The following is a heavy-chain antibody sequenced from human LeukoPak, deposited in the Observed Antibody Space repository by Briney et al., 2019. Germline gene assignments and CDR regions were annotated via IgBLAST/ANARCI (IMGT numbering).Heavy chain of an antibody. V-gene: IGHV1-18*04. Sequence: ASVKVSCKASGYTFTSYGISWVRQAPGQGLEGMGWISAYNGNTNYAQKLQGRVTMTTDTSTSTAYMELRSLRSDDTAVYYCARVGPRYCSGGSCSRFDPWGQGTLVTVSS. J-gene: IGHJ5*02. CDR1: GYTFTSYG. D-gene: IGHD2-15*01. CDR3: ARVGPRYCSGGSCSRFDP. CDR2: ISAYNGNT.